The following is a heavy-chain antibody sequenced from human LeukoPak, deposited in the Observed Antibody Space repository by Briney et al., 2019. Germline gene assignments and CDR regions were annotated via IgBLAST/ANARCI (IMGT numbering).Heavy chain of an antibody. CDR2: INSAGDT. D-gene: IGHD2-15*01. V-gene: IGHV3-13*04. CDR1: GFTFSTYD. J-gene: IGHJ6*02. CDR3: ARGDCSGGSCSSMDV. Sequence: GGSLRLSCAASGFTFSTYDMHWGRQATGKGLEWGSGINSAGDTYYPSSVKGRFTISREDAKNSFYLQMNSLRAGDTAVYYCARGDCSGGSCSSMDVWGQGTTVTVSS.